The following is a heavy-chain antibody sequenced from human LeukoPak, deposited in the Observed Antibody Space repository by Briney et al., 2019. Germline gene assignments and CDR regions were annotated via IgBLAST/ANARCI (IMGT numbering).Heavy chain of an antibody. D-gene: IGHD2-15*01. Sequence: ASVRVSCTASGYTFTSYDINWVRQATGQGLEWMGWMNPNSGNTGYAQKFQGRVTMTSNTSISTAYMEVTSLKSEATAVYYCARGAPGPYCSGGSCPYFDFWGEGTLATVSS. CDR2: MNPNSGNT. J-gene: IGHJ4*02. CDR3: ARGAPGPYCSGGSCPYFDF. CDR1: GYTFTSYD. V-gene: IGHV1-8*01.